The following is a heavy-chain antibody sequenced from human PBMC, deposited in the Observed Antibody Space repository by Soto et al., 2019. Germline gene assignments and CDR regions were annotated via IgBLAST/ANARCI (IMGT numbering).Heavy chain of an antibody. CDR2: LIAATETP. J-gene: IGHJ5*02. V-gene: IGHV1-69*06. CDR3: TRGTKGPGQYGPGIKGGFDP. D-gene: IGHD3-10*01. Sequence: QVQLMQSGAEVKKPGSSVRVSCKASGGTFISHAINWVRQAPGQGIGWMGALIAATETPNIAQNFQDRVTITAAKATTTVYMGLINLRSDARLVYYCTRGTKGPGQYGPGIKGGFDPWGAGALVTVAS. CDR1: GGTFISHA.